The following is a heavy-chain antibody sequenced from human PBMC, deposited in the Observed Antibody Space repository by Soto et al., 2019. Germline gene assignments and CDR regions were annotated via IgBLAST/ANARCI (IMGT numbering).Heavy chain of an antibody. CDR1: GFTFSNYW. V-gene: IGHV3-7*03. CDR2: LKHDGSEK. CDR3: ARVDTALVHFGMDV. D-gene: IGHD5-18*01. Sequence: EVQLVESGGGLVQPGGSLRLSCAASGFTFSNYWMSWVRQAPGKGLEWVANLKHDGSEKYYVDSVKGRFTISRDNAKNSRHLQMNSLRAEDTAVYYCARVDTALVHFGMDVWGQGTTVTVSS. J-gene: IGHJ6*02.